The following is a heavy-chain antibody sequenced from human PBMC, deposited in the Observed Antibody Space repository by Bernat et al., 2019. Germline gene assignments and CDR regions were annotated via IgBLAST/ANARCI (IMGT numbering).Heavy chain of an antibody. D-gene: IGHD6-13*01. CDR2: ISAYNGNT. CDR3: ARDPPGIAAAGPHYYYYMDV. J-gene: IGHJ6*03. CDR1: GYTFTSYG. V-gene: IGHV1-18*01. Sequence: QVQLVQSGAEVKKPGASVKVSCKASGYTFTSYGISWVRQAPGQGLEWMGWISAYNGNTNYAQKLQGRVTMTTDTSTSTAYMELRSLRSDDTAVYYCARDPPGIAAAGPHYYYYMDVWGKGTTVTVSS.